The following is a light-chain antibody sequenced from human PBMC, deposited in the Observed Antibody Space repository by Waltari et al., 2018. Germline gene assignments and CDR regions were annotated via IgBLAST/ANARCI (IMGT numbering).Light chain of an antibody. J-gene: IGKJ1*01. CDR2: KAS. V-gene: IGKV1-5*03. CDR1: PPVRGW. Sequence: DIQMTQSPSALSASVVDRVTITCPARPPVRGWLAWYQQTPGKAPNLLIYKASILESGVPSRFSGSESGTEFTLTIVNLQPEDSATYYCKQYSSYPWTFGRGTKVEI. CDR3: KQYSSYPWT.